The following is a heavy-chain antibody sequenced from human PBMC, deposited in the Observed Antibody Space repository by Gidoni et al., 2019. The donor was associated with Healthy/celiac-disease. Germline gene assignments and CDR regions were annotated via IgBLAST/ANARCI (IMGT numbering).Heavy chain of an antibody. J-gene: IGHJ6*02. CDR3: ARDSPGIAVAGWGEDYYYGMDV. Sequence: QVQLVQSGAEVKKPGSSVKVSCKASGGTFSSYAISWVRQAPGQGLEWMGGIIPIFGTANYAQKFQGRVTITADESTSTAYMELSSLRSEDTAVYYCARDSPGIAVAGWGEDYYYGMDVWGQGTTVTVSS. CDR1: GGTFSSYA. CDR2: IIPIFGTA. V-gene: IGHV1-69*01. D-gene: IGHD6-19*01.